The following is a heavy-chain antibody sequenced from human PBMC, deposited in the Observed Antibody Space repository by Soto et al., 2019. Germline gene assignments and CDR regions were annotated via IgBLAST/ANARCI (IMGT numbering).Heavy chain of an antibody. Sequence: SETLSLTCTVSGGSISSYYWSWIRQPPGKGLEWIGYIYYTGSTNYNPSLKSRVTISVDTSKNQFSLKLNSVTAADTAVYYCARDGSERPATYWGQGILVTVSS. CDR3: ARDGSERPATY. V-gene: IGHV4-59*01. CDR1: GGSISSYY. D-gene: IGHD3-10*01. CDR2: IYYTGST. J-gene: IGHJ4*02.